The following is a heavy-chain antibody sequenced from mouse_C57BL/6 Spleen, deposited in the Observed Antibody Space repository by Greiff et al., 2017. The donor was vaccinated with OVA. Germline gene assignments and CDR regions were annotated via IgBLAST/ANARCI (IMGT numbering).Heavy chain of an antibody. D-gene: IGHD2-1*01. CDR3: ARIYYGNYFDV. J-gene: IGHJ1*03. CDR1: GYSFTGYY. V-gene: IGHV1-43*01. Sequence: VQLKQSGPELVKPGASVKISCKASGYSFTGYYMHWVKQSSEKSLEWIGEINPSTGGTSYNQKFKGKATLTVDKSSSTAYMQLKSLTSEDSAVYYCARIYYGNYFDVWGTGTTVTVSS. CDR2: INPSTGGT.